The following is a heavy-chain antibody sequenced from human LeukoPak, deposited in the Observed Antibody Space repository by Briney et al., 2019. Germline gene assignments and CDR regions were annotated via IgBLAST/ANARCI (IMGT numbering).Heavy chain of an antibody. D-gene: IGHD3-3*01. CDR1: GYTLTELS. J-gene: IGHJ5*02. Sequence: ASVKVSCKVSGYTLTELSMHWVRQAPGKGLEWMGGFDPEDGETIYAQKFQGRVTMTEDTSTDTAYMELSSLRSEDTAVYYCASGLYYDFWTDLQTWSQGTLVTVSS. V-gene: IGHV1-24*01. CDR2: FDPEDGET. CDR3: ASGLYYDFWTDLQT.